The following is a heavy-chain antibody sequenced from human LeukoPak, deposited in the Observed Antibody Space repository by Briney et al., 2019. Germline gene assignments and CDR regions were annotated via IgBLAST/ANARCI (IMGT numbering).Heavy chain of an antibody. D-gene: IGHD5-24*01. J-gene: IGHJ4*02. V-gene: IGHV1-18*01. CDR1: GYTFISYS. CDR3: ARDAGGGYNWGAGYFDY. CDR2: ISANNGDT. Sequence: GASVKVSCKASGYTFISYSITWLRQAPGQRLEWVGWISANNGDTHYAQKFQDRVTMTTDTSTTKAYMELRSLRSDDTAVYYCARDAGGGYNWGAGYFDYWGQGTLVTVSS.